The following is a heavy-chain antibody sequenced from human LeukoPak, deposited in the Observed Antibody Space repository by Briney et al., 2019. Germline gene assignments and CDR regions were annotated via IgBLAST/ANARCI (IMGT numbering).Heavy chain of an antibody. CDR1: GFTFSTYA. CDR2: ISSNGGNT. Sequence: GGSLRLSCSASGFTFSTYAMHWVRQAPGKGLEYVSAISSNGGNTYYADSVKGRFTISRDNSKNTLYLQMSSLRAEDTAVYYCVRWLHYYLDYWGQGTLVTVSS. D-gene: IGHD5-12*01. V-gene: IGHV3-64D*06. CDR3: VRWLHYYLDY. J-gene: IGHJ4*02.